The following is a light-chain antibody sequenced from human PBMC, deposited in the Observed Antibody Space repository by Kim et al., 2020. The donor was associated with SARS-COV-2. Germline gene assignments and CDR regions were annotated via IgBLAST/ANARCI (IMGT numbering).Light chain of an antibody. CDR1: QSVSSY. V-gene: IGKV3-11*01. CDR3: QQRRDWPPLT. CDR2: DAS. Sequence: SPGERATLSCRASQSVSSYLAWYQQKPGQAPRLLIYDASNRATGIPPRFSGSGSGTDFTLTISSLEPEDFAVYYCQQRRDWPPLTFGGGTKVDIK. J-gene: IGKJ4*01.